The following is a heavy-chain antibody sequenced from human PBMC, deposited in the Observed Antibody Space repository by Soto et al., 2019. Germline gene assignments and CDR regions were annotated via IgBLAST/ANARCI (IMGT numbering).Heavy chain of an antibody. CDR3: ARDYYDSSGTWGEGGAWDI. CDR2: IYSGGST. CDR1: GFTVSSNY. D-gene: IGHD3-22*01. J-gene: IGHJ3*02. Sequence: EVQLVESGGGLIQPGGSLRLSCAASGFTVSSNYMSWVRQAPGKGLEWVSVIYSGGSTYYADSVKGRFTSSRDNSKNTLYLQMNSLRAEDTDLYYCARDYYDSSGTWGEGGAWDIGVEGTIVTVSS. V-gene: IGHV3-53*01.